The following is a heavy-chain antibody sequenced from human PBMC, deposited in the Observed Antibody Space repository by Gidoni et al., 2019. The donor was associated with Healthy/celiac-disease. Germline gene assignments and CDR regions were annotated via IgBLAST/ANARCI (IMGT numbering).Heavy chain of an antibody. D-gene: IGHD6-19*01. V-gene: IGHV3-11*06. CDR2: ISSSSSYT. CDR3: ARVIAVAGTIWFDP. CDR1: GFTFSDYY. Sequence: QVQLVESGGGLVKPGGSLRLSCAASGFTFSDYYMSWIRQAPGKGLEWVSYISSSSSYTNYADSVKGRFTISRDNAKNSLYLQMNSLRAEDTAVYYCARVIAVAGTIWFDPWGQGTLVTVSS. J-gene: IGHJ5*02.